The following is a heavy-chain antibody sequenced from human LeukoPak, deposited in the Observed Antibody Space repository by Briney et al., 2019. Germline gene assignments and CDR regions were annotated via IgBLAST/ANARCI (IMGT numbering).Heavy chain of an antibody. CDR3: ARDHHCSSTSCFSPWYYYGMDV. CDR2: IYYSGST. V-gene: IGHV4-30-4*01. Sequence: SQALSLTCTVSGGSISSGDYYWSWIRQPPGKGLEWIGYIYYSGSTYYNPSLKSRVTISVDTSKNQFSLKLSSVTAADTAVYYCARDHHCSSTSCFSPWYYYGMDVWGQGTTVTVSS. J-gene: IGHJ6*02. D-gene: IGHD2-2*01. CDR1: GGSISSGDYY.